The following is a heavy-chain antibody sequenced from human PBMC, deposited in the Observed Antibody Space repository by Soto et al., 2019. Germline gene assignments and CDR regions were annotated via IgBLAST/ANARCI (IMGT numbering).Heavy chain of an antibody. J-gene: IGHJ5*02. Sequence: PSETLSLTCAVSGGSISSSNCWSWVRQPPGKGLEWIGEIYHSGSTNYNPSLKSRVTISVDKSKNQFSLKLSSVTAADTAVYYCAIEFMIGYCSSTSCYELGPWFDPWGQGTLVTVSS. D-gene: IGHD2-2*01. CDR2: IYHSGST. V-gene: IGHV4-4*02. CDR3: AIEFMIGYCSSTSCYELGPWFDP. CDR1: GGSISSSNC.